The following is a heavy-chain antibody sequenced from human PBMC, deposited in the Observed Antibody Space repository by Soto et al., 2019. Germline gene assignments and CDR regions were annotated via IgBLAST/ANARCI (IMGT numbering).Heavy chain of an antibody. CDR2: IYNSAST. CDR1: GGCISSYY. D-gene: IGHD6-25*01. Sequence: SETLSLTCTVSGGCISSYYWSWIRQPPGKRPEWLASIYNSASTSYNPSLKSRLTISEDTSKNQFFLELSSVTAADTAVYYCARQRPNDAFDIWGQGTMVTVSS. V-gene: IGHV4-59*08. J-gene: IGHJ3*02. CDR3: ARQRPNDAFDI.